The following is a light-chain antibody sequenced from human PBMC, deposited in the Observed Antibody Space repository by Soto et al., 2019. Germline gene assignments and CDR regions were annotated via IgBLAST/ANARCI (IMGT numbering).Light chain of an antibody. J-gene: IGKJ2*01. CDR3: MQRIQLPKHA. Sequence: DLVMTQTPLSLSVTPGQPASISCTSRQSLLPSDVTTYLYWYLQKPGPPPQLLIYEVSNWFSGVPDKCSGSRSGTDFTLKISRVEAQDVGVYYGMQRIQLPKHAFGKETKLEIK. CDR1: QSLLPSDVTTY. V-gene: IGKV2D-29*01. CDR2: EVS.